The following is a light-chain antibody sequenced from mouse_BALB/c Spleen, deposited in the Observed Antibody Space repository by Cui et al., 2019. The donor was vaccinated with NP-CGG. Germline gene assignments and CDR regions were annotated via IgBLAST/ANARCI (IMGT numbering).Light chain of an antibody. J-gene: IGLJ1*01. Sequence: QVVVTQESVLTTSPGKTVTLTCRSSTGAVTTSNYANWFQEKPDHLFTGLIGGTNNRAPGVPARFSGSLIEDKPALTITGAQTEDEAIYFCALWYSNHWVFGGGTKLTVL. CDR3: ALWYSNHWV. CDR1: TGAVTTSNY. CDR2: GTN. V-gene: IGLV1*01.